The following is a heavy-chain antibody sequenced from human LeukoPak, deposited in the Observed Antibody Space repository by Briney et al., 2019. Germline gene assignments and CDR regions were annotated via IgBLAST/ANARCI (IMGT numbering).Heavy chain of an antibody. CDR1: GFTFDDYG. D-gene: IGHD3-22*01. CDR2: INWSGGST. V-gene: IGHV3-20*04. J-gene: IGHJ4*02. CDR3: ARGEYNYYDSSAYYYYFDC. Sequence: GGSLRLSCAASGFTFDDYGMSWVCQAPGKGLEWVSGINWSGGSTGYADSVKGRFTISRDNAKNSLYLQMNSLSAEDTALYYCARGEYNYYDSSAYYYYFDCWGQGTLVTVSS.